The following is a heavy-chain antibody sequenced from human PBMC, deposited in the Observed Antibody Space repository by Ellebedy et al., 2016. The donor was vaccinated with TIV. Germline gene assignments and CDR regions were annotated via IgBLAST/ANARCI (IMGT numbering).Heavy chain of an antibody. J-gene: IGHJ3*02. Sequence: ESLKGRFTISRDNAKNAVYLEMNNLRAEDTAVYFCAREGLTMVRGPISDAFDIWGQGTMVTVSS. D-gene: IGHD3-10*01. CDR3: AREGLTMVRGPISDAFDI. V-gene: IGHV3-48*03.